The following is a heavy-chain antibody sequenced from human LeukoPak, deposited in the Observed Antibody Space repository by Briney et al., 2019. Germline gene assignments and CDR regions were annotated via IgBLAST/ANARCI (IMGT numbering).Heavy chain of an antibody. CDR1: GGSISSYY. V-gene: IGHV4-59*08. Sequence: SETLPLTCTVSGGSISSYYWSWIRQPPGKGLEWIGSIYYSGSTYYNPSLKSRVTIPVDTSKNQFSLKLNSVTATDTAVYYCARHYGPWGQGTLVTVSS. CDR3: ARHYGP. D-gene: IGHD3-10*01. J-gene: IGHJ4*02. CDR2: IYYSGST.